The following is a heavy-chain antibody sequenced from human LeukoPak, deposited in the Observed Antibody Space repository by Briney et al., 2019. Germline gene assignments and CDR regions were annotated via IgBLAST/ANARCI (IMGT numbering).Heavy chain of an antibody. CDR1: GFTFSSYG. CDR2: IRYDGSNK. CDR3: AKAGLHGFDY. Sequence: GGSLRLSCAASGFTFSSYGMHWVRQAPGKGLEWAAFIRYDGSNKYYADSVKGRFTISRDNSKNTLYLQMNSLRAADTAVYYCAKAGLHGFDYWGQGTLVTVSS. V-gene: IGHV3-30*02. J-gene: IGHJ4*02.